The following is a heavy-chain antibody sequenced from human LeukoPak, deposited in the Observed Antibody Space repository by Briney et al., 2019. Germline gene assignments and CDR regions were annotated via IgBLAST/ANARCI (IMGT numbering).Heavy chain of an antibody. V-gene: IGHV4-34*01. D-gene: IGHD3-16*01. CDR3: ARGLIGY. J-gene: IGHJ4*02. CDR2: INHSGST. Sequence: SETLSLTCAVYGGSFSGYYWSWIRQPPGKGLEWIGEINHSGSTNYNPSLKSRVTTSVDTSENQFSLKLSSVTAADTAVYYCARGLIGYWGQGTLVTVSS. CDR1: GGSFSGYY.